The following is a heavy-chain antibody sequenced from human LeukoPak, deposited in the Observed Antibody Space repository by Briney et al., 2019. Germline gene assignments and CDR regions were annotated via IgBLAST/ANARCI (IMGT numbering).Heavy chain of an antibody. CDR1: GYSFTTYW. V-gene: IGHV5-10-1*01. CDR2: IDPSDSYT. CDR3: ARHGATGSFDP. J-gene: IGHJ5*02. D-gene: IGHD1-1*01. Sequence: GESLKISCKGSGYSFTTYWISWVRQMPGKGLEWMGRIDPSDSYTNYSPSFQGHATISADKSISTAYLQWSSLKASDTAIYYCARHGATGSFDPWGQGTLVTVSS.